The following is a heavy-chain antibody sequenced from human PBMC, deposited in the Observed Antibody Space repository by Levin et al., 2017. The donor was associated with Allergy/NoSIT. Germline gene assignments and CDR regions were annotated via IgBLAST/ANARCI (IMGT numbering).Heavy chain of an antibody. Sequence: PGGSLRLSCAASGFTFSSYAMSWVRQAPGKGLEWVSAISGSGGSTYYADSVKGRFTISRDNSKNTLYLQMNSLRAEDTAVYYCAKDLLCPGCPEPRSDYWGQGTLVTVSS. CDR1: GFTFSSYA. CDR3: AKDLLCPGCPEPRSDY. J-gene: IGHJ4*02. D-gene: IGHD1-14*01. V-gene: IGHV3-23*01. CDR2: ISGSGGST.